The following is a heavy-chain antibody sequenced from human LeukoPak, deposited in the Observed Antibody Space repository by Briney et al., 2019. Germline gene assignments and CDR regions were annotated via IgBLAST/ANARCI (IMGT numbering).Heavy chain of an antibody. CDR2: IYYSGST. CDR1: GGSISSSSYY. D-gene: IGHD4-17*01. Sequence: PSETLSPTCTVSGGSISSSSYYWGWIRQPPGKGLEWIGSIYYSGSTYYNPSLKSRVTISVDTSKNQFSLKVTSVTAADTAVYYCARGDYRWYNWFDPWGQGTLVTVSS. CDR3: ARGDYRWYNWFDP. V-gene: IGHV4-39*01. J-gene: IGHJ5*02.